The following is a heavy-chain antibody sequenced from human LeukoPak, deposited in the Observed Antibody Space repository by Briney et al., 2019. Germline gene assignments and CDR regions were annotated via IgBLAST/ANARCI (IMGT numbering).Heavy chain of an antibody. D-gene: IGHD6-6*01. CDR1: GFTFSDYY. J-gene: IGHJ4*02. Sequence: GGSLRLSCAASGFTFSDYYMSWIRQAPGKGLEWVSYINSSGSTIYYADSVKGRFTISRDNAKNSLHLQMNSLRAEDTAAYYCARFSSSYGGFDYWGQGTLVTVSS. V-gene: IGHV3-11*04. CDR2: INSSGSTI. CDR3: ARFSSSYGGFDY.